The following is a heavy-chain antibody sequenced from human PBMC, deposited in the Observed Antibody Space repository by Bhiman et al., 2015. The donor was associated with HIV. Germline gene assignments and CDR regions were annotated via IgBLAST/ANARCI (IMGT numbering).Heavy chain of an antibody. V-gene: IGHV3-21*03. D-gene: IGHD1-7*01. J-gene: IGHJ6*02. CDR2: ISSSSYYI. Sequence: EVQLVESGGGLVKPGGSLRLSCAASGFTFSSHSMNWVRQAPGKGLEWVSSISSSSYYIYYADSVKGRFTISRDNARNSLFLQMNSLRADDTAVYYCARDRPYNWNWGNNYYGMDVWGQGTTVIVSS. CDR3: ARDRPYNWNWGNNYYGMDV. CDR1: GFTFSSHS.